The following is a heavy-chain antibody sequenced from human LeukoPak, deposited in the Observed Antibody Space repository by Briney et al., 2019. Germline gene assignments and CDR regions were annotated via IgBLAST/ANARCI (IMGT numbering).Heavy chain of an antibody. J-gene: IGHJ4*02. CDR3: ARLRHQGSWYLDY. V-gene: IGHV1-2*04. Sequence: ASVKVSCKASGGTFSSYAISWVRQAPGQGLEWMGWINPNSGGTNYAQKFQGWVTMTRDTSISTAYMELSRLRSDDTAVYYCARLRHQGSWYLDYWGQGTLVTVSS. D-gene: IGHD6-13*01. CDR1: GGTFSSYA. CDR2: INPNSGGT.